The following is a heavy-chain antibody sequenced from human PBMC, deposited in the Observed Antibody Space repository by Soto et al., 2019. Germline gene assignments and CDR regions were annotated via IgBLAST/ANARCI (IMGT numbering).Heavy chain of an antibody. CDR2: ISGSGVTT. CDR1: GFTLSSYA. J-gene: IGHJ6*02. Sequence: GGPLRLCCAASGFTLSSYAMCWVRLAPGKGLEWVSAISGSGVTTYYADSVKGRFTISRDNSRNTLYLQMNSLRAEDTAVYYCAKVPDYYFLSQAYYYDVIYVRTQRTTVPVS. V-gene: IGHV3-23*01. CDR3: AKVPDYYFLSQAYYYDVIYV. D-gene: IGHD3-9*01.